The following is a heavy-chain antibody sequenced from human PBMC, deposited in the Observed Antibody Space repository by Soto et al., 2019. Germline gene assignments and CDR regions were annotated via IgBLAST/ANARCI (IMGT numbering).Heavy chain of an antibody. V-gene: IGHV4-59*02. CDR3: ARRPPARITAIMSFDP. Sequence: SVSLSLTCSVSGGSGRGYYWSWIRQPPGKGLEWIGYIYYSGSTNYNPSLKSRVTISVDTSKNQFSLKLRSVTAADTAVYYCARRPPARITAIMSFDPRGQGNLVIVSS. CDR2: IYYSGST. CDR1: GGSGRGYY. D-gene: IGHD1-20*01. J-gene: IGHJ5*02.